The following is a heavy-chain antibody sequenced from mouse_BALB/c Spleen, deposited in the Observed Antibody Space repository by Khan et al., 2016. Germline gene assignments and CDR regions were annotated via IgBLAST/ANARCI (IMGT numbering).Heavy chain of an antibody. V-gene: IGHV1-69*02. CDR2: IFPSDSYT. CDR3: TGGESTMIRGFAY. CDR1: GYTFTSYW. D-gene: IGHD2-4*01. Sequence: QVQLQQPGAELVRPGASVKLSCKASGYTFTSYWINWMKQRPGQGLEWIGNIFPSDSYTNYNQKFKDKATLTVDKSSSTAYMQLSSPTSEDSAIYYGTGGESTMIRGFAYWGQGTLVTVSA. J-gene: IGHJ3*01.